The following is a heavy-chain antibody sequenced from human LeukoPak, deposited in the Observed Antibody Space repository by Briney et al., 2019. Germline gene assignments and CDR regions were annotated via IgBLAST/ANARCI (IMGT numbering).Heavy chain of an antibody. D-gene: IGHD3-10*01. CDR3: ARDRGFGELQTINPDY. CDR1: GYSISSGYY. CDR2: IYHSGST. V-gene: IGHV4-38-2*02. J-gene: IGHJ4*02. Sequence: PSETLSLTCTVSGYSISSGYYWGWIRQPPGKGLEWIGSIYHSGSTYYNPSLKSRVTISVDTSKNQFSLKLSSVTAADTAVYYCARDRGFGELQTINPDYWGQGTLVTVSS.